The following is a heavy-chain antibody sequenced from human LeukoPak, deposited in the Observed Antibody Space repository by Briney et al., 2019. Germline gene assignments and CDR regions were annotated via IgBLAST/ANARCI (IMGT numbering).Heavy chain of an antibody. Sequence: ASVKVSCKASGYTFTKNAIHWVRQAPGQRLEWMGWINTGNADTKYSQKFQDRVSITRDTPATTAYMELSSLKSEDTAVSYCARGHSPPPLSDYYTMDVWGQGTTVTVSS. V-gene: IGHV1-3*04. CDR2: INTGNADT. CDR1: GYTFTKNA. J-gene: IGHJ6*02. D-gene: IGHD5-18*01. CDR3: ARGHSPPPLSDYYTMDV.